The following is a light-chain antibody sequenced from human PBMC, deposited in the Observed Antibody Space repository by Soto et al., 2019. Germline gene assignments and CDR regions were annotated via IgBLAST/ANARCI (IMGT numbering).Light chain of an antibody. J-gene: IGLJ2*01. CDR1: GSSIGTNT. Sequence: QAVVTQPPSASGTPGQRVTISCSGSGSSIGTNTVNWYRQLPGTAPKLLIYGDNQRPSGVPHRFSGSKSGTSASLAISGLQSEDEAEYYCAAWDGSLNNVLFGGGTKLTVL. CDR3: AAWDGSLNNVL. CDR2: GDN. V-gene: IGLV1-44*01.